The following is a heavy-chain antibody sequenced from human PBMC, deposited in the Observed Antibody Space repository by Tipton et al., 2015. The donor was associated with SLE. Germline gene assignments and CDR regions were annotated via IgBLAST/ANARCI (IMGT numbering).Heavy chain of an antibody. D-gene: IGHD3-3*01. Sequence: TLSLTCTVSGGSISSGGHSWGWVRPPPGKGLAWVGYISHSGTTYYNPSLKSRVSISVDTTKNQFSLRLTAVTAADTAVYYCARDRFWNGYLEYWGQGALVSVS. J-gene: IGHJ4*02. V-gene: IGHV4-30-2*02. CDR2: ISHSGTT. CDR1: GGSISSGGHS. CDR3: ARDRFWNGYLEY.